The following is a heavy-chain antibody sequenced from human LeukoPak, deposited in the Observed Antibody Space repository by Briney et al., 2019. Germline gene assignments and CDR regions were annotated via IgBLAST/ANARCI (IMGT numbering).Heavy chain of an antibody. Sequence: GGSLRLSCAASGFTFSSYAMSWVRQAPGEGLEWVSAISGSGGSTYYADSVKGRFTISRDNSKNTLYLQMNSLRAEDTAVYYCAKDSYYYGSGSYLPFDYWGQGTLVTVSS. CDR3: AKDSYYYGSGSYLPFDY. J-gene: IGHJ4*02. D-gene: IGHD3-10*01. CDR2: ISGSGGST. V-gene: IGHV3-23*01. CDR1: GFTFSSYA.